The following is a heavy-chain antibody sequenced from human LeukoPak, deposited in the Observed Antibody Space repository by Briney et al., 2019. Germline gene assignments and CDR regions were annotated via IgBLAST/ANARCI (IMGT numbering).Heavy chain of an antibody. CDR1: GYTFTSYA. D-gene: IGHD3-22*01. CDR2: INAGNGNT. CDR3: ARGIDYYDSSGYLPGAY. V-gene: IGHV1-3*01. J-gene: IGHJ4*02. Sequence: ASVKVSCKASGYTFTSYAIHWVRQAPGQRLEWMGWINAGNGNTKYSQKLQGRVTITRDTSARTAHMELSSLRSEDTAVYYCARGIDYYDSSGYLPGAYWGQGTLVTVSS.